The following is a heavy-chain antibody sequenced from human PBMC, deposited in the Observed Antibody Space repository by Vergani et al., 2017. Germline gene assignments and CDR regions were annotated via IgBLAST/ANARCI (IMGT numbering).Heavy chain of an antibody. CDR3: ARDFRLRGNRFDP. V-gene: IGHV3-33*01. CDR2: TWYDGNSK. Sequence: QVQLVESGGGVVQPGRSLRLSCAASGFTFNQYGMHWVRQAPGKGLEWVAVTWYDGNSKQYADSVKGRFTISRDNSKRTMYLQMNSLRDEDTGVYYCARDFRLRGNRFDPWGQGTLVTVSS. CDR1: GFTFNQYG. D-gene: IGHD3-16*01. J-gene: IGHJ5*02.